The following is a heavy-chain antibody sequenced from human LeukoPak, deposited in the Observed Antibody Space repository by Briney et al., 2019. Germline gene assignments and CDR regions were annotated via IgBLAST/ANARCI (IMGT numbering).Heavy chain of an antibody. CDR3: ARDVPVAPAYCGGDCPADLGFDI. CDR2: TRAYDVET. CDR1: GYTFTSYG. Sequence: ASVTVSYTASGYTFTSYGISWVRQAPGQGVEWMGWTRAYDVETNYAQKLQGRVTMTTDTSTSTAYMELRSLRSEDTAVYYCARDVPVAPAYCGGDCPADLGFDIWGQGTMVTVSS. D-gene: IGHD2-21*02. V-gene: IGHV1-18*01. J-gene: IGHJ3*02.